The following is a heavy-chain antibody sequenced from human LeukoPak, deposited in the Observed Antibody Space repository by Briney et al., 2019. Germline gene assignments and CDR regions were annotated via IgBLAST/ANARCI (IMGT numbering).Heavy chain of an antibody. CDR3: ARFVPSGSRDAFDI. CDR2: MTPNSGNT. CDR1: GYTLTSYD. Sequence: ASVKVSCKASGYTLTSYDINWVRQATGQGLEWMGWMTPNSGNTGYAQKFQGRVTMARNTSISTAYMELSSLRSEDTAVYYCARFVPSGSRDAFDIWGQGTMVTVSS. V-gene: IGHV1-8*01. D-gene: IGHD1-26*01. J-gene: IGHJ3*02.